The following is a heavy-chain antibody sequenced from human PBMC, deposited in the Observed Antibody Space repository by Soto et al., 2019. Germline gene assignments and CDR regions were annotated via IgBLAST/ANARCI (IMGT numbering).Heavy chain of an antibody. Sequence: QVQLVQSGAEVKKPGSSVKVSCKASGGTFSSYAISWLRQAPGQGLEWMGGIIPIFGTANYAQKFQGRVTINADESPSTAYMELSSLRSEYTAVYYCARAGGAYSSGWLDYWGQGTLVTVSS. CDR1: GGTFSSYA. V-gene: IGHV1-69*01. J-gene: IGHJ4*02. CDR2: IIPIFGTA. D-gene: IGHD6-19*01. CDR3: ARAGGAYSSGWLDY.